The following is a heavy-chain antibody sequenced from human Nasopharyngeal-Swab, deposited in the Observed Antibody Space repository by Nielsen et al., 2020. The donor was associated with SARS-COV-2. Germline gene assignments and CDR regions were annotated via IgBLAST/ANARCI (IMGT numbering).Heavy chain of an antibody. CDR3: ARVYSTTAHYYYGMDV. D-gene: IGHD2-2*01. CDR1: GGSISSYY. J-gene: IGHJ6*02. V-gene: IGHV4-59*01. CDR2: IYYSGST. Sequence: SETLSLTCTVSGGSISSYYWSWIRQPPGKRLEWIGYIYYSGSTNYNPSLKSRVTISVDTSKNQFSLKLSSVTAADTAVYYCARVYSTTAHYYYGMDVWGQGTTVTVSS.